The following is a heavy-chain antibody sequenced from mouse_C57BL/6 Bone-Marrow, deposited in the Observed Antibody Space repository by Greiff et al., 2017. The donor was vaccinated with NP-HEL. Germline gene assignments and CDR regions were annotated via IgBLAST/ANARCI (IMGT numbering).Heavy chain of an antibody. D-gene: IGHD6-1*01. Sequence: EVKLMESGGGLVQSGRSLRLSCATSGFTFSDFYMEWVRQAPGKGLEWIAASSNKANDYTTEYSASVKGRFSMSIDTSQSILYLQMSALRAEDTAIYYCARDGLYYYDIDYWGQGTSVTVSS. V-gene: IGHV7-1*01. CDR1: GFTFSDFY. CDR3: ARDGLYYYDIDY. CDR2: SSNKANDYTT. J-gene: IGHJ4*01.